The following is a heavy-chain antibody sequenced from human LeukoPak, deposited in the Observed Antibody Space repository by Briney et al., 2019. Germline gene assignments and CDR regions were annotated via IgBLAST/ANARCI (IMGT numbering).Heavy chain of an antibody. V-gene: IGHV3-69-1*02. CDR3: ARGIREHGFDY. J-gene: IGHJ4*02. CDR1: GFTFSDYA. D-gene: IGHD1-26*01. CDR2: ISSSSQAI. Sequence: GGSLRLSCAASGFTFSDYAMNWVRQAPGRGLEWASSISSSSQAIFDADSVKGRFTIFRDNAKNSLYLQMNSLRAEDTAVYYCARGIREHGFDYWGQGTLVTVSS.